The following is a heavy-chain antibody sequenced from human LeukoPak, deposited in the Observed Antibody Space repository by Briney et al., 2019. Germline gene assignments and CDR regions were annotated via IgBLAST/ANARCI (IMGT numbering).Heavy chain of an antibody. D-gene: IGHD1-26*01. Sequence: GGSLRLSCAASGFTFSSYSMNWVRQAPGKGLEWVSSISSSSSYIYYADLVKGRFTISRDNAKNPLYLQMNTLRAEDTAVYYCARDWTTYSGSQYYFDFWGQGTLVTVSS. CDR3: ARDWTTYSGSQYYFDF. CDR2: ISSSSSYI. J-gene: IGHJ4*02. CDR1: GFTFSSYS. V-gene: IGHV3-21*01.